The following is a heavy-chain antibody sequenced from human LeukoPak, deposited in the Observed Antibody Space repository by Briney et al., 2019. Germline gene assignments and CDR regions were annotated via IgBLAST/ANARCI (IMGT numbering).Heavy chain of an antibody. J-gene: IGHJ3*02. CDR3: ARVNYDYVWGSPRVAFDI. CDR2: ISSSGST. V-gene: IGHV4-61*10. CDR1: GGSISSPDYY. Sequence: SETLSLTCSVSGGSISSPDYYWSWFRQPAGKGLEWIGHISSSGSTNYNPSLNSRVTISVDTSKNQFSLKLSSVTAADTAVYYCARVNYDYVWGSPRVAFDIWGQGTMVTVSS. D-gene: IGHD3-16*01.